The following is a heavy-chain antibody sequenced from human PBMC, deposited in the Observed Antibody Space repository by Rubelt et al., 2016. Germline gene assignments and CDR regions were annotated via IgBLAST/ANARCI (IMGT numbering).Heavy chain of an antibody. V-gene: IGHV3-74*01. J-gene: IGHJ6*02. CDR3: ARGQDYGMDV. CDR2: INYDGSGT. Sequence: EVQLVESGGGLVQPGGSLRICCVGSGFTFSGYWMHWVRQAPGKGLVWVSRINYDGSGTTHADSVKGRFTISRDNAKNTLYLQMNSLRSEDTAVYYCARGQDYGMDVWGQGTTVTGSS. CDR1: GFTFSGYW.